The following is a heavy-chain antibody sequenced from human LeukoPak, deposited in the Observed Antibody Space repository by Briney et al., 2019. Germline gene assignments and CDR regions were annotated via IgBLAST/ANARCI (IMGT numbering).Heavy chain of an antibody. D-gene: IGHD3-3*01. CDR2: IYNTGST. CDR3: ARGAEYYAIWRGYAGYSDY. V-gene: IGHV4-59*01. CDR1: GGSIRSNY. J-gene: IGHJ4*02. Sequence: SETLSLTCTVFGGSIRSNYWTWIRQPPGKGLEWIGYIYNTGSTNYNPALKSRVTISLDTSKNQFSLKLSSVTAADTAVYFCARGAEYYAIWRGYAGYSDYWGQGISVTVSS.